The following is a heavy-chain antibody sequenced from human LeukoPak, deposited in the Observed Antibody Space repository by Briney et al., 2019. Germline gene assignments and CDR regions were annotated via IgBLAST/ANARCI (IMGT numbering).Heavy chain of an antibody. J-gene: IGHJ3*02. Sequence: GGSLRLSCAASGFTFSSYSMNWVRQAPGKGLEWVSSISSSSSYIYYADSVKGRFTISRDNAKNSLYLQMNSLRAEDTAVYYCARGGPSITGIAAATDAFDIWGQGTMVTVSS. CDR1: GFTFSSYS. D-gene: IGHD6-13*01. CDR2: ISSSSSYI. V-gene: IGHV3-21*01. CDR3: ARGGPSITGIAAATDAFDI.